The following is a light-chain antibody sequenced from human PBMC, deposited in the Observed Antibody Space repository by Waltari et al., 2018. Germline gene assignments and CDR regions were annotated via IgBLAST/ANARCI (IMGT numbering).Light chain of an antibody. V-gene: IGLV3-21*02. J-gene: IGLJ1*01. CDR1: NIGSKS. CDR3: SSHTSSGTAV. Sequence: SSVLTQPPSVSVAPGQTATITCGGNNIGSKSVHWYQQKPGQAPVLVVYDDDVRPPGIPERISGSKSGNTASLTISGLQAEDEADYYCSSHTSSGTAVFGTGTKVTVL. CDR2: DDD.